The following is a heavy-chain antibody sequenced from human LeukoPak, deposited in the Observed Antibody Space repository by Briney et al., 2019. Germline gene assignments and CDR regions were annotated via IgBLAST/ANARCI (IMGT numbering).Heavy chain of an antibody. CDR2: ISYDGSNK. J-gene: IGHJ4*02. V-gene: IGHV3-30-3*01. Sequence: GGSLRLSCAASGFTFSSYAMHWVRQAPGKGLEWVAVISYDGSNKYYADSVKGRFTISRDNSKNTLYLQMNNLRAEDTAVYYCARRAQDSNSRDSDDYWGQGTLVTVSS. D-gene: IGHD2-15*01. CDR3: ARRAQDSNSRDSDDY. CDR1: GFTFSSYA.